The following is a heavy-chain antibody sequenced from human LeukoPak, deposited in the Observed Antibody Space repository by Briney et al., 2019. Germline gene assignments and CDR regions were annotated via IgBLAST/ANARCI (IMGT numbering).Heavy chain of an antibody. CDR3: ARDAGYGYDGFDY. V-gene: IGHV3-7*01. CDR1: GFIVSNYW. D-gene: IGHD5-18*01. Sequence: PGRSLRLSCEASGFIVSNYWMAWVRQAPGKGLEWVANIKEDGSDKTSVASMKGRYTNSRDNAQNSLYLQMSRLGVEDTAVYYCARDAGYGYDGFDYWGQGTQVTVSS. J-gene: IGHJ4*02. CDR2: IKEDGSDK.